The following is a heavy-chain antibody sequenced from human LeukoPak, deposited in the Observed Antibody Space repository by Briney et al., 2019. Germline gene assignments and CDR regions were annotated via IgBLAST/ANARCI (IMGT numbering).Heavy chain of an antibody. CDR2: ISWNSGRT. J-gene: IGHJ3*02. V-gene: IGHV3-9*01. CDR3: AKENYGDSYDAFDI. CDR1: GFTFDDYA. Sequence: GRSLRLSCAASGFTFDDYAMHWVRQAPGKGLEWVSGISWNSGRTDYVGSVKGRFTISRDNARNSLYLQMHSLRAEDTALYYCAKENYGDSYDAFDIWGQGTLVTVSS. D-gene: IGHD4-17*01.